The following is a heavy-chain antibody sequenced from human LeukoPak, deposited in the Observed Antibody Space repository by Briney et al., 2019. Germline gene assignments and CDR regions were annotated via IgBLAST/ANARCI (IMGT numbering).Heavy chain of an antibody. D-gene: IGHD6-13*01. CDR2: INHSGST. Sequence: SETLSLTCAVYGGSFSGYYWSWIRQPPGKGLEWIGEINHSGSTNYNPSLKSRVTISVDTSKNQFSLKLSSVTAADTAVYYCARVVRSSSWYGYYYYYYMDVWGKGTTVTVSS. CDR3: ARVVRSSSWYGYYYYYYMDV. J-gene: IGHJ6*03. V-gene: IGHV4-34*01. CDR1: GGSFSGYY.